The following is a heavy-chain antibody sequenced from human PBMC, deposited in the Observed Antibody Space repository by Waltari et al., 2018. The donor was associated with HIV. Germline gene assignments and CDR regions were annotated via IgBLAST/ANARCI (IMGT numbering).Heavy chain of an antibody. D-gene: IGHD3-22*01. CDR2: INPKSGGT. CDR3: TRVFSGTINYFDRRLGH. Sequence: QVQLVQSGDEVKKPGASVKVSCKASGFTFSDYYMHWVRQAPGRRLEWMGWINPKSGGTGDSEKFQGRVTMTREKSISTAYMELFRLRFDDTAIYYCTRVFSGTINYFDRRLGHWGQGTLVTVSS. V-gene: IGHV1-2*02. J-gene: IGHJ4*02. CDR1: GFTFSDYY.